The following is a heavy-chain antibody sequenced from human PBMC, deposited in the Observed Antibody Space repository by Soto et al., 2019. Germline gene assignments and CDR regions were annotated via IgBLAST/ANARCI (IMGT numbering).Heavy chain of an antibody. CDR2: ISYDGSNK. J-gene: IGHJ6*01. D-gene: IGHD6-13*01. CDR1: GFTFSSYG. V-gene: IGHV3-30*18. Sequence: GGSLRLSCAASGFTFSSYGMHWVRQAPGKGLEWVAVISYDGSNKYYADSVKGRFTISRDNSKNTLYLQMNSLRAEDTAVYYCAKDLLASYSSSFSNGCYYYYGMEAWGQGTTVTV. CDR3: AKDLLASYSSSFSNGCYYYYGMEA.